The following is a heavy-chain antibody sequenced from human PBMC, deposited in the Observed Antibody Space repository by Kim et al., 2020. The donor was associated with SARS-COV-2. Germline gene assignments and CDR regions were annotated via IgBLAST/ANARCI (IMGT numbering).Heavy chain of an antibody. V-gene: IGHV4-34*01. CDR1: GGSFSSYY. CDR3: ASTGYSGGDYQLYLDS. CDR2: INHSGNT. D-gene: IGHD6-25*01. Sequence: SETLSLTCAVYGGSFSSYYWTWIRQPPGKGLEWIGEINHSGNTNYNPSLKSRVTISVDTSKNQFSLKLSSMTAADTAVYYCASTGYSGGDYQLYLDSWGQGTLVTVSS. J-gene: IGHJ4*02.